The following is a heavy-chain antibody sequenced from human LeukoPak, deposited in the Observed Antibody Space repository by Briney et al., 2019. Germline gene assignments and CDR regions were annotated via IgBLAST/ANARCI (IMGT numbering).Heavy chain of an antibody. D-gene: IGHD1-26*01. Sequence: PGGSLRLSCADSGFTFSNYNMNWVRQAPGKAMEWVSSITSSGTYTFYADSVKVRLTISRDNAKNSLYLQMDSLRPEDTAVYYCARDPYSGNYGTYYYYYMDVWGKGTTVTISS. CDR3: ARDPYSGNYGTYYYYYMDV. V-gene: IGHV3-21*01. CDR1: GFTFSNYN. J-gene: IGHJ6*03. CDR2: ITSSGTYT.